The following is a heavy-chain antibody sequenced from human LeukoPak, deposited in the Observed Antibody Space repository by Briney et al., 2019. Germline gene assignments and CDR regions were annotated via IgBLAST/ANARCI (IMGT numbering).Heavy chain of an antibody. V-gene: IGHV4-34*01. CDR2: INHSGST. CDR3: ARGRRRSVAGTTCDY. J-gene: IGHJ4*02. CDR1: GGSFSGYY. Sequence: SETLSLTCAVYGGSFSGYYWSWIRQPPGKGLEWIGEINHSGSTNYNPSLKSRVTISVDTSKNQFSLKLSSVTAADTAVYYCARGRRRSVAGTTCDYWGQGTLGTVFS. D-gene: IGHD6-19*01.